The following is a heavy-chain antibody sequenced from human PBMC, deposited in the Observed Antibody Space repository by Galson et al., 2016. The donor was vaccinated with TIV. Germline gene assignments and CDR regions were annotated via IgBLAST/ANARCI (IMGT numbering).Heavy chain of an antibody. CDR3: AVYDSSGYYSAEFFQQ. J-gene: IGHJ1*01. D-gene: IGHD3-22*01. Sequence: KVSCKASGGTLSRFTVSWVRQAPGQGLEWMGRIIPLLGIGNHAQKFQNRVAITADRSTSASYMELSSLKSEDTAVYYCAVYDSSGYYSAEFFQQWGQGTL. CDR1: GGTLSRFT. CDR2: IIPLLGIG. V-gene: IGHV1-69*02.